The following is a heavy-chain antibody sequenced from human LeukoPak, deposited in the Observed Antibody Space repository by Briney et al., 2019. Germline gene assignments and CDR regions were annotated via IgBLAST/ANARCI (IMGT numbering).Heavy chain of an antibody. CDR2: IYTSGST. Sequence: SETLSLTCTVSGGSISSGSYYWSWIRQPAGKGLEWIGRIYTSGSTNYNPSLKSRVTISVDTSKNQFSLKLSSVTAADTAVYCCARVYYSNSYDYWYFDLWGRGTLVTVSS. D-gene: IGHD6-13*01. V-gene: IGHV4-61*02. CDR1: GGSISSGSYY. CDR3: ARVYYSNSYDYWYFDL. J-gene: IGHJ2*01.